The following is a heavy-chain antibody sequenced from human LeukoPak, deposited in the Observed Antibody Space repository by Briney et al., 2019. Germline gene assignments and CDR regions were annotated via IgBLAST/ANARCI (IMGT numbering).Heavy chain of an antibody. CDR2: IIPIFGTA. D-gene: IGHD2-2*01. CDR1: GGTFSSYA. V-gene: IGHV1-69*05. J-gene: IGHJ5*02. CDR3: AKGKDIVVVPAAMPTWFDP. Sequence: SVKVSCKASGGTFSSYAISWVRQAPGQGLEWMGGIIPIFGTANYAQKFQGRVTITTDESTSTAHMELSSLRSEDTAVYYCAKGKDIVVVPAAMPTWFDPWGQGTLVTVSS.